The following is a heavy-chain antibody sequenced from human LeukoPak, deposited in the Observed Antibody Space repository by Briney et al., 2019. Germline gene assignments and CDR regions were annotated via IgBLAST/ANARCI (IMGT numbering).Heavy chain of an antibody. CDR1: GGTFSSYA. Sequence: SVKVSCKSSGGTFSSYAISWVRQAPGQGLEWMGRIIPILGIANYAQKFQGRVTITADKSTSTAYMELSSLRSEDTDVYYFARLYCSGGSCYEGQDAFDIWGQGTMVTVSS. CDR3: ARLYCSGGSCYEGQDAFDI. D-gene: IGHD2-15*01. CDR2: IIPILGIA. V-gene: IGHV1-69*04. J-gene: IGHJ3*02.